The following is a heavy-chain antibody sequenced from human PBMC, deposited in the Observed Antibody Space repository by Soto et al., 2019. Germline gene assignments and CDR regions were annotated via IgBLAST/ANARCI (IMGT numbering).Heavy chain of an antibody. D-gene: IGHD2-21*02. J-gene: IGHJ6*02. Sequence: QVQLQQWGAGLLKPSETLSLTCAVYGGSFSGYYWSWIRQPPGKGLEWIGEINHSGSTNYNPSLKSLVTISVDTSKNQFSLKLSSVTAADTAVYYCARGARVVVVTAILYYYYGMDVWGQGTTVTVSS. CDR2: INHSGST. V-gene: IGHV4-34*01. CDR1: GGSFSGYY. CDR3: ARGARVVVVTAILYYYYGMDV.